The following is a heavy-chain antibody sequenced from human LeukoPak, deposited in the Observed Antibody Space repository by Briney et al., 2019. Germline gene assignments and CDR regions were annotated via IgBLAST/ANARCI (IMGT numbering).Heavy chain of an antibody. Sequence: PGGSLSLSCAASGFTFSNNWMTWVRQAPGKGLEWVASIQVSGSQKNYRDSVKGRFTITRDNAQNSLYLQMNSLRAEDTAVYYCAKAAEYQMLLLNYWGQGTLVTVSS. CDR1: GFTFSNNW. CDR2: IQVSGSQK. CDR3: AKAAEYQMLLLNY. V-gene: IGHV3-7*01. J-gene: IGHJ4*02. D-gene: IGHD2-2*01.